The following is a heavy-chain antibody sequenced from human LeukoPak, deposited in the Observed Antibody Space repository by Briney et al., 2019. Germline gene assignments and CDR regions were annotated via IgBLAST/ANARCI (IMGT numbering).Heavy chain of an antibody. CDR2: IVVGTGNT. J-gene: IGHJ4*02. Sequence: SVKVSCKASGFTFTSSAVQWVRQARGQRLEWIGWIVVGTGNTKYAQKFQERVTITRDMSTSTAYMELSSLGSEDTAVYYCARVPPQQLVPPSYWGQGTLVTVSS. V-gene: IGHV1-58*01. CDR3: ARVPPQQLVPPSY. D-gene: IGHD6-13*01. CDR1: GFTFTSSA.